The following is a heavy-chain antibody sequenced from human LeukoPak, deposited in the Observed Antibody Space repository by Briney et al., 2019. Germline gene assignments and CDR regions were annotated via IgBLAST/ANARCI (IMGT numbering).Heavy chain of an antibody. CDR3: ARDEPDFGVVIPTDY. J-gene: IGHJ4*02. CDR2: IYYSGST. CDR1: GGSISSSSYY. Sequence: PSETLSLTCTVSGGSISSSSYYWGWIRQPPGKGLEWIGSIYYSGSTYYNPSLKSRVTISVDTSKNQFSLKLSSVTAADTAVYYCARDEPDFGVVIPTDYWGQGTLVTVPS. D-gene: IGHD3-3*01. V-gene: IGHV4-39*07.